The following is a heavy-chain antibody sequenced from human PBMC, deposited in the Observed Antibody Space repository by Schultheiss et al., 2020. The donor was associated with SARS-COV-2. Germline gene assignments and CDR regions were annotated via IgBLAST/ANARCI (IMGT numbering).Heavy chain of an antibody. V-gene: IGHV4-34*01. CDR2: INHSGST. CDR3: ARYQYCSGGSCYVLNKLNKTPNFDY. D-gene: IGHD2-15*01. CDR1: GVSVDSGGYY. Sequence: SQTLSLTCTVSGVSVDSGGYYWSWIRQPPGKGLEWIGEINHSGSTNYNPSLKSRVTISVDTSKNQFSLNLSSVTAADTAVYYCARYQYCSGGSCYVLNKLNKTPNFDYWGQGTLVTVSS. J-gene: IGHJ4*02.